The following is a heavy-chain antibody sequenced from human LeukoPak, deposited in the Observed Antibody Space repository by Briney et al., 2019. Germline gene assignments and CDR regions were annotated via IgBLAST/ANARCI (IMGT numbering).Heavy chain of an antibody. J-gene: IGHJ4*02. CDR2: INSDGSST. V-gene: IGHV3-74*01. Sequence: GGSLRLSCAASGFTFSGYWMHWVRQAPGKGLVWVSRINSDGSSTSYADSVKGRFTISRDNAKNTLYLQMNSLRAEDTAVYYCAREGVGRDKDFDYWGQGTLVNVSS. CDR3: AREGVGRDKDFDY. D-gene: IGHD1-26*01. CDR1: GFTFSGYW.